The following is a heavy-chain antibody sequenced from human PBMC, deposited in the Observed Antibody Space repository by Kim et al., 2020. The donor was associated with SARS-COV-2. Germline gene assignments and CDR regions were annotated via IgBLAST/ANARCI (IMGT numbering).Heavy chain of an antibody. Sequence: GGSLRLSCAASGFTFSSYWMSWVRQAPGKGLEWVANIKQDGSEKYYVDSVKGRFTISRDNAKNSLYLQMNSLRAEDTAVYYCARELSSSWPFFDYWGQGTLVTVSS. CDR2: IKQDGSEK. CDR3: ARELSSSWPFFDY. V-gene: IGHV3-7*01. J-gene: IGHJ4*02. D-gene: IGHD6-13*01. CDR1: GFTFSSYW.